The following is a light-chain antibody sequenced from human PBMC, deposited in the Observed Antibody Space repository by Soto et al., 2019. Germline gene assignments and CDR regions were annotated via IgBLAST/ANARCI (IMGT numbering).Light chain of an antibody. J-gene: IGKJ1*01. CDR3: QQFGTSPLWT. CDR2: GAS. CDR1: QSVSSPF. Sequence: EIVLTQSPGTLSLSPGERATLSCRASQSVSSPFLAWFQQKPGQAPRLLIYGASSRATGIPDRFSGSGSGTDFTLTINRLEPEDFAVYYCQQFGTSPLWTFGQGTKVEIK. V-gene: IGKV3-20*01.